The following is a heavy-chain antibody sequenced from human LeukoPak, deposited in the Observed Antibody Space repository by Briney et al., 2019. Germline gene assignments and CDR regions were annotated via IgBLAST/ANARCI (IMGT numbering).Heavy chain of an antibody. CDR1: GFTVSSNY. CDR3: GGGGGGNIVATITDY. V-gene: IGHV3-53*04. Sequence: GGSLRLSCAASGFTVSSNYMSWVRQAPGKGLEWVSVIYSGGSTYYADSVKGRFTISRHNSKNTLYLQMNSLRAEDTAVYYCGGGGGGNIVATITDYWGQGTLVTVSS. CDR2: IYSGGST. J-gene: IGHJ4*02. D-gene: IGHD5-12*01.